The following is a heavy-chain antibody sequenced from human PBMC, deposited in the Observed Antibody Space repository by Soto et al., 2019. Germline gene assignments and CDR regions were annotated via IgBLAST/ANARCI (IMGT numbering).Heavy chain of an antibody. V-gene: IGHV4-61*01. D-gene: IGHD1-26*01. Sequence: QVQLQESGPGLVKPSETLSLTCTVSGASVSSGNYYWSWIRQPPGKGLECIGYISYSGSTNYNPSLKSRVXIXXDTSKNQFSLKLSSVTAADTAVYYCARGSGRYYAYWGQGTLVTVSS. J-gene: IGHJ4*02. CDR1: GASVSSGNYY. CDR3: ARGSGRYYAY. CDR2: ISYSGST.